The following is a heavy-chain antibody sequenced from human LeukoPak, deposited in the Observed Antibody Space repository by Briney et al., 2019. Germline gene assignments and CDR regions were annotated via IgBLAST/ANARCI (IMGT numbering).Heavy chain of an antibody. D-gene: IGHD3-22*01. CDR3: AREGVYAPDGSGYHRDAFDI. CDR1: GYSFTSYD. V-gene: IGHV1-8*02. Sequence: ASVKVSCKASGYSFTSYDINWVRQATGQGLEWMGWMNINSGDTGYAHKFLGRVTITRNTSISTAYMELSSLRSEDTAVYYCAREGVYAPDGSGYHRDAFDIWGQGTVVIVSS. CDR2: MNINSGDT. J-gene: IGHJ3*02.